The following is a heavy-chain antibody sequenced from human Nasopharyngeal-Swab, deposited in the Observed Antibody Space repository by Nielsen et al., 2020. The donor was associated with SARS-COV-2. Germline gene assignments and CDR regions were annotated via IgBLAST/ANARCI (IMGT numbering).Heavy chain of an antibody. D-gene: IGHD4-17*01. CDR3: ARGLRGVTTYYYYYYMDV. J-gene: IGHJ6*03. CDR2: IYTSGST. CDR1: GGSISSGSYY. Sequence: SETLSLTCTVSGGSISSGSYYWSWIRQPAGKGLEWIGRIYTSGSTNYNPSLKSRVTISVDPSKNQFSLKLSSVTAADTAVYYCARGLRGVTTYYYYYYMDVWGKGTTVTVSS. V-gene: IGHV4-61*02.